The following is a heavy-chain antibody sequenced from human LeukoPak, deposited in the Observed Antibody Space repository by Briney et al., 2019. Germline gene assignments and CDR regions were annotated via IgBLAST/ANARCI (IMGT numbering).Heavy chain of an antibody. Sequence: SETLSLTCSVSGYSFTSGHYWGWIRQPPGKGLEWIANIYHTGSAHYNPSLKGRVTISVDPSKNQFSLKLSSVTAADTAVYYCARYCTSTTCILRGFDYWGQGTLVTVSS. J-gene: IGHJ4*02. CDR3: ARYCTSTTCILRGFDY. D-gene: IGHD2-2*01. V-gene: IGHV4-38-2*01. CDR1: GYSFTSGHY. CDR2: IYHTGSA.